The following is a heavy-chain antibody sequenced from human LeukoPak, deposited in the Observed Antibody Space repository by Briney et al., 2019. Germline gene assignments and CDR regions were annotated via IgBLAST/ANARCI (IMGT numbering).Heavy chain of an antibody. J-gene: IGHJ3*02. V-gene: IGHV4-39*01. Sequence: PSETLSLTCTVSGGSISSSSYYWGWIRQPPGKGLEWIGSIYYSGSTYYNPSLKSRVTISVDTSKNQFSLKLSSVTAADTAVYYRARHPAIPQYGGNSLRPAFDIWGQGTMVTVSS. CDR2: IYYSGST. CDR3: ARHPAIPQYGGNSLRPAFDI. D-gene: IGHD4-23*01. CDR1: GGSISSSSYY.